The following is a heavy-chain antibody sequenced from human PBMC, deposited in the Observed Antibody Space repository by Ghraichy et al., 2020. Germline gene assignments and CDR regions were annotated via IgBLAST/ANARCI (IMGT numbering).Heavy chain of an antibody. J-gene: IGHJ6*02. D-gene: IGHD6-6*01. CDR2: IHYTGSA. Sequence: SETLSLTCTVSGGSISTYYWTWIRQPPGKGLEWIGYIHYTGSANYNPSLNSRVTISLDTSKNQFSLKLSSVTAADTAVYYCARRVAVRPVYAMDVWGQGATVTVSS. CDR1: GGSISTYY. CDR3: ARRVAVRPVYAMDV. V-gene: IGHV4-59*08.